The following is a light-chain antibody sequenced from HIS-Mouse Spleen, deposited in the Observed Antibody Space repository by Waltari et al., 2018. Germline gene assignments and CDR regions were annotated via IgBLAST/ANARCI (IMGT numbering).Light chain of an antibody. CDR1: QSVLYSSNNKNY. Sequence: DIVMTQSPDSLAVSLGERATINCKSSQSVLYSSNNKNYLAWYQQKQGQPPKLLIYCASTRESGVPDRFSGSGSVTDFTLTISSLQAEDVAVYYCQQYYSTPPTFGQGTKLEIK. CDR2: CAS. V-gene: IGKV4-1*01. J-gene: IGKJ2*01. CDR3: QQYYSTPPT.